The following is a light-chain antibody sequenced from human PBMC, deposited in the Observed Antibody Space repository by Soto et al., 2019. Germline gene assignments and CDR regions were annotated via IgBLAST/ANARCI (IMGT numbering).Light chain of an antibody. CDR1: QSVSNSY. CDR3: QQYGSSPT. CDR2: GAS. Sequence: EIVLTQSPATLALSPGKRATLSCGASQSVSNSYLAWYQQKPGLAPRLLIYGASTRATGIPDRFSGSGSGTDFTLTISRLEPEDFAVYYCQQYGSSPTFGQGTKVDIK. J-gene: IGKJ1*01. V-gene: IGKV3D-20*01.